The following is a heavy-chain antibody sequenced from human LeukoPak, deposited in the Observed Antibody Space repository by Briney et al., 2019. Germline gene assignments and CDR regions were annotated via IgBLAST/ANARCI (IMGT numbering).Heavy chain of an antibody. CDR1: GFTFNNYA. V-gene: IGHV3-23*01. Sequence: GGSLRLSCAASGFTFNNYAMNWVHQAPGKGLEWVSSISGGGETTYYADSAKGRFTISRDNSQNTLYLQMNSLRAEDTAVYYCARDYADYVGYFFFDYWGQGTLVTVSS. J-gene: IGHJ4*02. D-gene: IGHD4-17*01. CDR2: ISGGGETT. CDR3: ARDYADYVGYFFFDY.